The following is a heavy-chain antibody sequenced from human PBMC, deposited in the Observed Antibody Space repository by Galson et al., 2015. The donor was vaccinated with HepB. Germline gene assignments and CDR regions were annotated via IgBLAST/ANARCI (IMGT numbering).Heavy chain of an antibody. V-gene: IGHV3-20*04. CDR1: GFTFDDYG. D-gene: IGHD1-26*01. CDR2: MNWNGGSK. CDR3: ARDLGAGYYYGMDV. J-gene: IGHJ6*02. Sequence: SLRLSCAASGFTFDDYGMSWVRQAPGKGLEWVSGMNWNGGSKGYADSVKGRFTISRDNAKTSLYLQMNSLRAEDTALYYCARDLGAGYYYGMDVWGQGPTFTVSS.